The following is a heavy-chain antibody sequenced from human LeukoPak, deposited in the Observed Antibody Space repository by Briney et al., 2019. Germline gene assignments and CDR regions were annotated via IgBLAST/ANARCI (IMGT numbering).Heavy chain of an antibody. J-gene: IGHJ1*01. CDR1: GFTFSSYS. CDR3: ARISGSSKKYFQH. V-gene: IGHV3-48*04. D-gene: IGHD1-26*01. Sequence: GGSLRLSCAASGFTFSSYSMNWVRQAPGKGLEWVSYISSSSSTIYYADSVKGRFTISRDNANNSVYLQMNSLRAEDTALYYCARISGSSKKYFQHWGQGTLVTVSS. CDR2: ISSSSSTI.